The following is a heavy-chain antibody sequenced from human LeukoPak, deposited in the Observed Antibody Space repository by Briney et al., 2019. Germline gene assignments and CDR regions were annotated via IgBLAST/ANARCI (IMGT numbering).Heavy chain of an antibody. D-gene: IGHD3-22*01. Sequence: ASVRVSCKASGYTFTSYDINWVRQATGQGLEWMGWMNPNSGNTGYAQKFQGRVTITRNTSISTAYMELSSLRSEDTAVYYCARGPHYYDSSGYYQFDYWGQGTLVTVSS. CDR2: MNPNSGNT. J-gene: IGHJ4*02. CDR3: ARGPHYYDSSGYYQFDY. V-gene: IGHV1-8*03. CDR1: GYTFTSYD.